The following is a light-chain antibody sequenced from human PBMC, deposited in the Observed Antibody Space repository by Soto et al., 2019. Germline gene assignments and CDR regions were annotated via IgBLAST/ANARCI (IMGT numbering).Light chain of an antibody. CDR3: HQYNSYWT. Sequence: DTPTSQSPSTLCASVGDRVTIPCRASQSISSWLAWYQQKPGKAPKLLIYDASSLESGVPSRFSGSGSGTEFTLTISSLQPDDFATYYCHQYNSYWTFAQGTKVDIK. J-gene: IGKJ1*01. CDR1: QSISSW. V-gene: IGKV1-5*01. CDR2: DAS.